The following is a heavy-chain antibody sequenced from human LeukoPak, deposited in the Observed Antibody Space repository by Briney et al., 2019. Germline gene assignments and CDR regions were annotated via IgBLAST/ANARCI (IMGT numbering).Heavy chain of an antibody. CDR1: GFTFSTYA. V-gene: IGHV3-23*01. CDR2: ISGSGDST. D-gene: IGHD6-13*01. J-gene: IGHJ4*02. Sequence: GGSLRLSCAASGFTFSTYAMSWVRQAPGKELEWVSSISGSGDSTYYGDSVKGRFTISRDNSKNTLYLQMNSLRAEDTAVYYCAKVGYSSSWGGYYFDYWGQGTLVTVSS. CDR3: AKVGYSSSWGGYYFDY.